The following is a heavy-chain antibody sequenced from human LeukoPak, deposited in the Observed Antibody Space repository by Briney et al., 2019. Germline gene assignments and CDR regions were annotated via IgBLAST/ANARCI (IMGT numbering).Heavy chain of an antibody. CDR2: ISGSGGST. V-gene: IGHV3-23*01. J-gene: IGHJ4*02. CDR1: GVTFSSYA. Sequence: GGSLRLSCAASGVTFSSYAMSWVRQAPGKGLEWVSAISGSGGSTYYADSVKGRFTISRDNSKNTLYLQMNSLRAEDTAVYYCAKGRGPLLWEYYFDYWGQGTLVTVSS. CDR3: AKGRGPLLWEYYFDY. D-gene: IGHD3-10*01.